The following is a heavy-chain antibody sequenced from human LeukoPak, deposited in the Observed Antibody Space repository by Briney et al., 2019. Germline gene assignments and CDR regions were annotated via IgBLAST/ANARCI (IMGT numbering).Heavy chain of an antibody. CDR3: ATESNGVNWFDY. D-gene: IGHD1-14*01. V-gene: IGHV4-34*01. CDR2: INHSGST. J-gene: IGHJ5*01. Sequence: PSETLSLTCAVYGGSFSGYYWSWIRQPPGKGLEWIGEINHSGSTNYNPSLKSRVTISVDTSKNQFSLKLSSVTAADTAVYYCATESNGVNWFDYWGQGSLVTVSS. CDR1: GGSFSGYY.